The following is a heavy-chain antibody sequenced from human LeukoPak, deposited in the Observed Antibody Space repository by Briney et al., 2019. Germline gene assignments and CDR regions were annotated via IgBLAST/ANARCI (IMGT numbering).Heavy chain of an antibody. J-gene: IGHJ5*02. V-gene: IGHV4-59*01. CDR2: IYYTGNT. CDR3: ARDRLQLQS. Sequence: SETLSLTCTVSGGAISYYYWNWIRQPPGKGLEWIGYIYYTGNTNYNPSLKSRVTISVDTTKNQFSLKLSSVTAADTAVYYCARDRLQLQSWGQGTLVTVSS. D-gene: IGHD5-24*01. CDR1: GGAISYYY.